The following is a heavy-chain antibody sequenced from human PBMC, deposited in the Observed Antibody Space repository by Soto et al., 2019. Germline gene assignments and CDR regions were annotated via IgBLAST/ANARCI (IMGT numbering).Heavy chain of an antibody. D-gene: IGHD2-15*01. CDR3: ARDSPRVAPFDI. J-gene: IGHJ3*02. Sequence: GGSLRLSCAASGFTFSSYSMNWVRQAPGKGLEWVSYISSSSTIYYADSVKGRFTISRDNAKNSLYLQMNSLRAEDTAVYYCARDSPRVAPFDIWGQGAMVTVSS. CDR1: GFTFSSYS. CDR2: ISSSSTI. V-gene: IGHV3-48*01.